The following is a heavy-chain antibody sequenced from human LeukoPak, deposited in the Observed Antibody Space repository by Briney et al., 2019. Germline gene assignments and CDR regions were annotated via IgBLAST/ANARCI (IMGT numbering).Heavy chain of an antibody. V-gene: IGHV3-49*03. CDR3: TRGGYSYGLPHFDY. CDR2: IRSKAYGGTT. Sequence: GGSLRLSCTASGFAFGDYAMSWFRQAPGKGLEWVGFIRSKAYGGTTEYAASVKGRFTISRDDSKSIAYLQMNSLKTEDTAVYYCTRGGYSYGLPHFDYWGQGTLVTVSS. J-gene: IGHJ4*02. CDR1: GFAFGDYA. D-gene: IGHD5-18*01.